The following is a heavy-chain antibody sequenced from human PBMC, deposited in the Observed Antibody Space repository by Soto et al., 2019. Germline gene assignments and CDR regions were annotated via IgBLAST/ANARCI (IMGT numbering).Heavy chain of an antibody. D-gene: IGHD4-17*01. V-gene: IGHV3-30-3*01. J-gene: IGHJ6*02. CDR3: ARDGHDYGDYGDYYYYGMDV. CDR1: GFTFSSYA. Sequence: QVQLVESGGGVVQPGRSLRLSCAASGFTFSSYAMHWVRQAPGKGLEWVAVISYDGSNKYYADSVKGRFTISRDNYKNTLYLQMNSLRAEDTAVYYCARDGHDYGDYGDYYYYGMDVWGQGTTVTVSS. CDR2: ISYDGSNK.